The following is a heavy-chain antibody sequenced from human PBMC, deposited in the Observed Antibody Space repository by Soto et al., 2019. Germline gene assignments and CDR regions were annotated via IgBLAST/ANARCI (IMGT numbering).Heavy chain of an antibody. CDR2: IYYSGST. J-gene: IGHJ4*02. D-gene: IGHD6-13*01. V-gene: IGHV4-59*08. CDR1: GGSISSYY. Sequence: QVQLQESGPGLVKPSETLSLTCTVSGGSISSYYWSWIRQPPGKGLEWIGYIYYSGSTNYNPSLKSRVTISVDTSKHQFSLKLSAVPAADTAVYCCASHRIAAAPFDYWGQGTLVTVSS. CDR3: ASHRIAAAPFDY.